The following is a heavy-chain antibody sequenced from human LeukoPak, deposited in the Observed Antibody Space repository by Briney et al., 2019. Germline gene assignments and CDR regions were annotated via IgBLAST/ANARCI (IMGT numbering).Heavy chain of an antibody. J-gene: IGHJ6*01. CDR2: IFGSGGSP. V-gene: IGHV3-23*01. CDR3: AKMKGHPLPKYYMDV. D-gene: IGHD1-26*01. Sequence: GGSLRLSCEASGFTFGSHAMSWVRQAPGKGLEWVAGIFGSGGSPHYADPVKGRFTISRDNSKNTLYLEMNSLRAEDTAIYYCAKMKGHPLPKYYMDVWGQGTTVTVSS. CDR1: GFTFGSHA.